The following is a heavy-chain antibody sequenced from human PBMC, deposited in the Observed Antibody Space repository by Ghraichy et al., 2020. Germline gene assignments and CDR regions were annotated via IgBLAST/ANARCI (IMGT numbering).Heavy chain of an antibody. CDR1: GFTFSNFW. D-gene: IGHD3-16*01. V-gene: IGHV3-7*03. CDR3: AKDLRRGVD. Sequence: GGSLRLSCTATGFTFSNFWLSWVRQAPGKGLEWLGNVNQDGTGKYYGDSVKGRFFISRDNAESALYLQMNSLRVDDTAVYFCAKDLRRGVDWGQGTLVTVSS. CDR2: VNQDGTGK. J-gene: IGHJ4*02.